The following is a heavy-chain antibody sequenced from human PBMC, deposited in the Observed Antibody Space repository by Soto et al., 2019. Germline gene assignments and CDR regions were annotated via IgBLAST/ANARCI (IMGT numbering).Heavy chain of an antibody. CDR3: ARQGEHSSSYFFDS. Sequence: QLQLQESGPGLVKPSETLSLTCTVSGDSIDTSSYCWGWIRQPPGKGLEWIGSVCYRGTTYYNPSLKSRLTISVDTFKRQFSLKLSSVTAADTAVFYCARQGEHSSSYFFDSWGQGTLVTVSS. CDR2: VCYRGTT. J-gene: IGHJ4*02. CDR1: GDSIDTSSYC. D-gene: IGHD6-6*01. V-gene: IGHV4-39*01.